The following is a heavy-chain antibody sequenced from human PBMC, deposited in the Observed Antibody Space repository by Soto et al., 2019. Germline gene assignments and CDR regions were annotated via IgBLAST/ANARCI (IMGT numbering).Heavy chain of an antibody. D-gene: IGHD2-2*01. Sequence: PSETLSLTCTVSGGSISSGGYYWSWIHQHPGKGLEWIGYIYYSGSTYYNPSLKSRVTISVDTSKNQFSLKLSSVTAADTAVYYCARAAGYCISTSCYEGWFDPWGQGTLVTAPQ. V-gene: IGHV4-31*03. CDR1: GGSISSGGYY. CDR2: IYYSGST. J-gene: IGHJ5*02. CDR3: ARAAGYCISTSCYEGWFDP.